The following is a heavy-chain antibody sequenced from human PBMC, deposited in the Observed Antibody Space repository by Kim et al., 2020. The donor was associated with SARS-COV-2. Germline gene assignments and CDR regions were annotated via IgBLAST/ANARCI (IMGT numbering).Heavy chain of an antibody. CDR2: IFGSGNT. CDR3: ARDKSTIGYFDL. Sequence: GGSLRLSCATSGFTVSSSHMSWVRQAPGKGLEWVSVIFGSGNTFCADSVKGRFTISRDTSKNKLYLQMNSLRVEATAVYFCARDKSTIGYFDLWGRGTLVTVSS. CDR1: GFTVSSSH. J-gene: IGHJ2*01. V-gene: IGHV3-66*01.